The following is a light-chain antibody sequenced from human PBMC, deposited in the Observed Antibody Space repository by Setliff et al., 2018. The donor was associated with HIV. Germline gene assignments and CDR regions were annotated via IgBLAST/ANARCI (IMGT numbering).Light chain of an antibody. J-gene: IGLJ1*01. Sequence: QSALTQPRSASGSPGQTITLSCTGSSSDVGNYNYVSWYQQYPGKAPKLIIFDVRRRPSGVPDRFSGSKSQNTASLTISGLQPEDEADYYCCSYVGSYSYIFGTGTKVTVL. CDR1: SSDVGNYNY. CDR3: CSYVGSYSYI. V-gene: IGLV2-11*01. CDR2: DVR.